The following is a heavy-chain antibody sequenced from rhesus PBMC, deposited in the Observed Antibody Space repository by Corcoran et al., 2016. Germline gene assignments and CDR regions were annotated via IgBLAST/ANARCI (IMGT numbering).Heavy chain of an antibody. CDR2: DTYSGNT. V-gene: IGHV4-122*02. J-gene: IGHJ4*01. CDR1: GGSISSCYYY. Sequence: QVQLQESGPGLVKPSETLSLTSAVYGGSISSCYYYWSWIRQPPGKGLEWIVEDTYSGNTSNTPSLKSGVTISRDTSKNHVSLKLSSVTAADTAVYYCAREILTASWDYWGQGVLVTVSS. CDR3: AREILTASWDY. D-gene: IGHD2-15*01.